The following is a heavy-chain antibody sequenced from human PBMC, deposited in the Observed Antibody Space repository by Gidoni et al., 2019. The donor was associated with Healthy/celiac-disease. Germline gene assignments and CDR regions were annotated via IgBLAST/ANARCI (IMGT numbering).Heavy chain of an antibody. CDR3: AKDGCSSWYEWYYFDY. J-gene: IGHJ4*02. Sequence: EVQLVESGGGLVQPGRSLRLSCAASGFTFDAYAMHWVRQAPGKGLEWVSGISWNSGSIGYADSVKGRFTISRDNAKNSLYLQMNSLRAEDTALYYCAKDGCSSWYEWYYFDYWGQGTLVTVSS. CDR2: ISWNSGSI. V-gene: IGHV3-9*01. D-gene: IGHD6-13*01. CDR1: GFTFDAYA.